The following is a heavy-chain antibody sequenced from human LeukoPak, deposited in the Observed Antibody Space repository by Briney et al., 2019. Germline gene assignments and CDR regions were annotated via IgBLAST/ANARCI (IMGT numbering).Heavy chain of an antibody. CDR3: ASESTTSSTDY. Sequence: GASVKASCKASGYTFTGYYMHWVRQAPGQGLEWMGWINPSSGGTTYAQKFQGRVTMTSDASISTAYMELSRLISDDTAVYYCASESTTSSTDYWGQGTLVTVSS. CDR1: GYTFTGYY. CDR2: INPSSGGT. J-gene: IGHJ4*02. D-gene: IGHD6-6*01. V-gene: IGHV1-2*02.